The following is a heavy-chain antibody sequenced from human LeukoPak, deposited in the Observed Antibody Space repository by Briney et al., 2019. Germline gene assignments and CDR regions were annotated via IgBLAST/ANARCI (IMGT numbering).Heavy chain of an antibody. CDR1: GGPISSYY. CDR3: ARLTTGVDY. Sequence: PSETLSLTCTVSGGPISSYYWGWIRQPPGKGLEWIGYIYYSGSTNYNPSLKSRVTISVDTSKNQFSLKLSSVTAADTAVYYCARLTTGVDYWGQGTLVTVSS. J-gene: IGHJ4*02. V-gene: IGHV4-59*08. CDR2: IYYSGST. D-gene: IGHD4-11*01.